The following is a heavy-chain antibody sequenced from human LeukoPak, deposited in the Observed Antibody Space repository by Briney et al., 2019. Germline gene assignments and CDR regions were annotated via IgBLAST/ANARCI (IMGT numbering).Heavy chain of an antibody. CDR2: IYTSGST. D-gene: IGHD3-10*01. J-gene: IGHJ3*02. V-gene: IGHV4-61*02. Sequence: SETLSLTCTVSGGSISSSSYYWSWIRQPAGKGLEWIGRIYTSGSTNYNPSLKSRVTMSVDTSKNQFSLKLSSVTAADTAVYYCARARGPFGAFDIWGQGTMVTVSS. CDR1: GGSISSSSYY. CDR3: ARARGPFGAFDI.